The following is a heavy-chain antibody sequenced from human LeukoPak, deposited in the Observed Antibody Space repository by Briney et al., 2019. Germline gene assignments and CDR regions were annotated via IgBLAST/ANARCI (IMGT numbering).Heavy chain of an antibody. CDR1: GGSISSYY. D-gene: IGHD6-19*01. CDR3: ARGYGSGWYFDY. Sequence: PSETLSLTCTVSGGSISSYYWSWIRQPPGKGLECIGNIYYSGSTNYNPSLKSRVTISVDTPKNQFSLKLSSVTAADTAVYYCARGYGSGWYFDYWGQGTLVTVSS. CDR2: IYYSGST. J-gene: IGHJ4*02. V-gene: IGHV4-59*01.